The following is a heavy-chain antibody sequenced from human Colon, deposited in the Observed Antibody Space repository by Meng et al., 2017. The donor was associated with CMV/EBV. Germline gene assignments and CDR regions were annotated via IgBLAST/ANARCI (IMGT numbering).Heavy chain of an antibody. Sequence: QLQLQESGPGLVKASEGLSLTGTVAGGSISSGSFYCGWIRQSPGKGLEWIGSIYYSGTTYYNPSLKSRVTISLDASKNQFSLKLSSVTAADTAVYFCARDRNISWCYIWGKGTTVTVSS. V-gene: IGHV4-39*07. J-gene: IGHJ6*04. CDR3: ARDRNISWCYI. CDR2: IYYSGTT. CDR1: GGSISSGSFY. D-gene: IGHD4/OR15-4a*01.